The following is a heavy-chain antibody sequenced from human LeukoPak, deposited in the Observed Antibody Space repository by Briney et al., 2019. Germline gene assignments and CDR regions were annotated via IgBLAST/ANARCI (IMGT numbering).Heavy chain of an antibody. J-gene: IGHJ4*02. Sequence: GGSLRLSCAASGFIFTSNRMNWVRQAPGKRPEWVANMNKDGSEKYYADSVKGRFTISRDNARNSVYLQMNSLRVEDTAVYYCARDPVEWEQLLDYWGQGTLVTVSS. CDR1: GFIFTSNR. D-gene: IGHD1-26*01. V-gene: IGHV3-7*01. CDR3: ARDPVEWEQLLDY. CDR2: MNKDGSEK.